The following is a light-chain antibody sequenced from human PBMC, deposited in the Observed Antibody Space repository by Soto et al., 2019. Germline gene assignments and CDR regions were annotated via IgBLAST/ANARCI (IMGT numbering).Light chain of an antibody. CDR1: QSVSIS. V-gene: IGKV3-11*01. Sequence: EIVLTQSPATLSLSPGERSTLSCRASQSVSISLAWYQQKPGRAPRLLIYDASNRVIGIPARFSGSGSGTDFSLTISSLEPEDFAVYYCQQRSSWPLTFGGGTKVEIK. J-gene: IGKJ4*01. CDR3: QQRSSWPLT. CDR2: DAS.